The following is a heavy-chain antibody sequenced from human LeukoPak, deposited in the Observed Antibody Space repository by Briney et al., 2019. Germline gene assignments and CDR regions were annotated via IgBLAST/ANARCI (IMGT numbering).Heavy chain of an antibody. Sequence: GGSLRLSCVVSGFTFSRYWMSWVRQAPGKGLEWVANIKQDGSEKYYVDSVEGRFTISRDNAKNSLYLQMNSLRDEDTAVYYCARDRWSSTSYNDYWGQGTLVTVSS. J-gene: IGHJ4*02. CDR2: IKQDGSEK. CDR1: GFTFSRYW. D-gene: IGHD2-2*01. V-gene: IGHV3-7*01. CDR3: ARDRWSSTSYNDY.